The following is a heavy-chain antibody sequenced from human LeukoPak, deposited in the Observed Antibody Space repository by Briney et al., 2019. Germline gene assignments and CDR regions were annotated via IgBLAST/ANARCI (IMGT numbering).Heavy chain of an antibody. CDR3: ARGRVSSSTWYSTYYYYFYMDV. V-gene: IGHV4-59*01. J-gene: IGHJ6*03. Sequence: PSETLSLTCSVSGGSISGSYWNWIRQPPGKGLEWIGYVSYSGSTNYNPSLKSRVTISVDTSKNQFSLKLSSVTAADTAVYFCARGRVSSSTWYSTYYYYFYMDVWGKGTTVTVSS. CDR1: GGSISGSY. D-gene: IGHD1-1*01. CDR2: VSYSGST.